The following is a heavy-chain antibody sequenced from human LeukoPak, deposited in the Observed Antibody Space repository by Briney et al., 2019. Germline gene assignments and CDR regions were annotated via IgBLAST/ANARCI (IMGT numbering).Heavy chain of an antibody. V-gene: IGHV3-53*01. Sequence: GGSLRLSCAASGFTVSSNQLSWVRQAPGKGLEWVSVIYSGGSTYYADSVKGRFTISRDNSKNTLHLQMNSLRAEDTAVYYCARGEDYGDYFDYWGQGTLVTVSS. CDR1: GFTVSSNQ. D-gene: IGHD4-17*01. J-gene: IGHJ4*02. CDR2: IYSGGST. CDR3: ARGEDYGDYFDY.